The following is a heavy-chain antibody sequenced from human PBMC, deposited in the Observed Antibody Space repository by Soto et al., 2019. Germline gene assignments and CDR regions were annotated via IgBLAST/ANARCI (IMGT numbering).Heavy chain of an antibody. CDR1: GCTFSSYA. Sequence: QVQLVQSGAEVKKPGSSVKVSCKTSGCTFSSYAISWLRKAPGQGLEWMGGIIPIFDTANYAQKFQGRVTITADQSTSTAYMELSSLRSEDTAVYYCARHDCISTSCYSYYYYSMDVWGQGTTVTVSS. J-gene: IGHJ6*02. CDR2: IIPIFDTA. V-gene: IGHV1-69*12. D-gene: IGHD2-2*01. CDR3: ARHDCISTSCYSYYYYSMDV.